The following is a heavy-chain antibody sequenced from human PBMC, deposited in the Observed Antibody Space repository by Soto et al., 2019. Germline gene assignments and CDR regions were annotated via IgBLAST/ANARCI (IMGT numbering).Heavy chain of an antibody. CDR2: ISVEKGDT. D-gene: IGHD2-15*01. V-gene: IGHV1-18*01. CDR3: ARCYCSVGSCFTCWHFDL. J-gene: IGHJ2*01. Sequence: QVQVVQSGAEVKKPGASVKVACKASGYTFSTFGMSWVRQAPGQGLEWMGWISVEKGDTNSAQKFQDRVTMTTDTSTGTAYMELRSLTSDDTAGYYCARCYCSVGSCFTCWHFDLWGRCTLVTVSS. CDR1: GYTFSTFG.